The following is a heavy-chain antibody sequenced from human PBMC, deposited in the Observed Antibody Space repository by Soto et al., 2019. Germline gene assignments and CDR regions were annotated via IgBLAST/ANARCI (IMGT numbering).Heavy chain of an antibody. J-gene: IGHJ4*02. V-gene: IGHV4-31*03. CDR2: MFYSGST. Sequence: SETLSLTCTVSVASISSCRSYWSWLRQHPGKGLEWIGYMFYSGSTYYHPSLKSRVNISADTSKNQFSLRLTSVTPADTAVYYCARDNGYGHFDSWGQGTLVTVSS. CDR1: VASISSCRSY. CDR3: ARDNGYGHFDS. D-gene: IGHD5-12*01.